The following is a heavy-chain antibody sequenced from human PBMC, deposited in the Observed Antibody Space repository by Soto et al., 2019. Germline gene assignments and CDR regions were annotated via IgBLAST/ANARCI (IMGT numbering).Heavy chain of an antibody. D-gene: IGHD6-13*01. CDR2: ISYDGSNK. CDR3: AKGGPLIAAALDY. CDR1: GFTFSSYG. V-gene: IGHV3-30*18. Sequence: PGGSLRLSCAASGFTFSSYGMHWVRQAPGKGLEWVAVISYDGSNKYYADSVKGRFTISRDNSKNTLYLQMNSLRAEDTAVYYCAKGGPLIAAALDYWGQGTLVTVSS. J-gene: IGHJ4*02.